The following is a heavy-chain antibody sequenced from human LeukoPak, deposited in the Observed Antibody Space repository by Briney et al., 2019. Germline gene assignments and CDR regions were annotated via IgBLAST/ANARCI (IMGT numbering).Heavy chain of an antibody. CDR2: ISSSSSTI. V-gene: IGHV3-48*04. J-gene: IGHJ4*02. CDR1: GFTFSSYS. D-gene: IGHD1-26*01. CDR3: ASAEGKWELLFDY. Sequence: GGSLRLSCAASGFTFSSYSMNWVRQAPGKGLEWVSYISSSSSTIYYADSVKGRFTISRDNAKNSLYLQMNSLRAEDTAVYYCASAEGKWELLFDYWGQGTLVTVSS.